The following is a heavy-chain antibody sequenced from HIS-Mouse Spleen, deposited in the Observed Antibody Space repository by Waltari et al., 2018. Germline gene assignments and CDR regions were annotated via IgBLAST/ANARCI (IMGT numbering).Heavy chain of an antibody. V-gene: IGHV3-30*18. CDR3: AKDRGSPLYFDY. Sequence: QVQLVESGGGVVQPGRSLRLSCAASGFTFSSYCMHWVHQAPGKGLEWVAVISYDGSNKYYADSVKGRFTISRDNSKNTLYLQMNSLRAEDTAVYYCAKDRGSPLYFDYWGQGTLVTVSS. D-gene: IGHD1-26*01. CDR1: GFTFSSYC. J-gene: IGHJ4*02. CDR2: ISYDGSNK.